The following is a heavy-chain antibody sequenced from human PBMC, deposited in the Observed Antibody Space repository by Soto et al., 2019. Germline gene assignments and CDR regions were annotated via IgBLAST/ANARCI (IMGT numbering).Heavy chain of an antibody. Sequence: GESLKISCKGSGYSFTSYWISWVRQMPGKGLEWMGRIDPSDSYTNYSPSFQGHVTISADKSISTAYLQWSSLKASDTAMYYCATHCSRVQAVTEFDISGQGTLDT. CDR1: GYSFTSYW. V-gene: IGHV5-10-1*01. CDR2: IDPSDSYT. CDR3: ATHCSRVQAVTEFDI. J-gene: IGHJ5*01. D-gene: IGHD2-2*01.